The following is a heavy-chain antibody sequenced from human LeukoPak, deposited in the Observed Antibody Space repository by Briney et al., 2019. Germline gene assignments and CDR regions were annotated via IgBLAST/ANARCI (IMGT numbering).Heavy chain of an antibody. CDR3: TRDRVVGPYQDYSYMDV. CDR2: VNWNGGST. Sequence: GGSLRLSCAASGFPFEDYGVNWVRQAPGKGLEWVSGVNWNGGSTNYADSVKGRFTMSRDNARNSVYLQMNSLRAEDTALYFCTRDRVVGPYQDYSYMDVWGNGTTVTVSS. CDR1: GFPFEDYG. J-gene: IGHJ6*03. V-gene: IGHV3-20*04. D-gene: IGHD1-26*01.